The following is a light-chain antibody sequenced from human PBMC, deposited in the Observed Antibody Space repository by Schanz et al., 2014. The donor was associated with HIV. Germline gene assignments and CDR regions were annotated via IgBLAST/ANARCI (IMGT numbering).Light chain of an antibody. V-gene: IGLV2-8*01. Sequence: QSALTQPPSASGSPGQSVTISCTGTSSDGGGYNYVSWYQQHPGKAPKIMIYEVTKRASGVPDRFSGSKSGSTASLTVSGLQPEDEADYYCSSFAGSNIPWVFGGGTKLTVL. CDR2: EVT. CDR3: SSFAGSNIPWV. J-gene: IGLJ3*02. CDR1: SSDGGGYNY.